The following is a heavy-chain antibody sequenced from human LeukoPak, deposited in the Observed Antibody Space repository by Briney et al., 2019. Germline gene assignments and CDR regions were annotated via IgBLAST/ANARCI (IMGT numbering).Heavy chain of an antibody. J-gene: IGHJ6*02. CDR2: IIPIFGTA. Sequence: ASVKVSCKASGGTFSSYAISWVRQAPGQGLEWMGGIIPIFGTANYAQKFQGRVTITADESTSTAYMELSSLRSEDTAVYYCASTPKVVVAATGYYGMDVWGQGTTVTVSS. CDR3: ASTPKVVVAATGYYGMDV. V-gene: IGHV1-69*13. D-gene: IGHD2-15*01. CDR1: GGTFSSYA.